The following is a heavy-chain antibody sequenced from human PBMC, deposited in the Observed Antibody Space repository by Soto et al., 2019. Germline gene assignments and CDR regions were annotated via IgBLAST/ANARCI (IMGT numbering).Heavy chain of an antibody. Sequence: SETLSLTCTVSGGSISSGGYYWSWIRQHPGKGLEWIGYIYYSGSTYYNPSLKSRVTISVDTSKNQFSLKLSSVTAADTAVYYCARDQVTPDYYYYYMDVWGKGTTVTVSS. CDR1: GGSISSGGYY. V-gene: IGHV4-31*03. CDR3: ARDQVTPDYYYYYMDV. J-gene: IGHJ6*03. D-gene: IGHD2-21*02. CDR2: IYYSGST.